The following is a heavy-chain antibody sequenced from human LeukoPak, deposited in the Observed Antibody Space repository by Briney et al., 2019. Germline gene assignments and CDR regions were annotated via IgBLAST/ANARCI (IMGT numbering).Heavy chain of an antibody. CDR2: ISGSGVST. V-gene: IGHV3-23*01. CDR3: ARGLAAAGPAY. Sequence: GGSLRLSCAASGFTFSSYAMFWVRQAPGKGLEWVSAISGSGVSTYYADSVKGRFTISRDNSKNTLYLQMNSLRAEDTAVYYCARGLAAAGPAYWGQGTLVTVSS. D-gene: IGHD6-13*01. CDR1: GFTFSSYA. J-gene: IGHJ4*02.